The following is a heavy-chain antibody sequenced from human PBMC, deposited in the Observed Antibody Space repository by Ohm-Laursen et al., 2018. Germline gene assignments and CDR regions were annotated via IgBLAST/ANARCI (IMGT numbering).Heavy chain of an antibody. CDR3: ARSGNSDHSPLGY. CDR2: INSDGSNT. D-gene: IGHD5-12*01. Sequence: SLRLSCTASGFTFSNYWMHWVRQAPGKGLVWVSRINSDGSNTNYADSVKGRFTISRDNAKNTLYLQMSSLRGDDTSIYYCARSGNSDHSPLGYWGQGTLVTVSS. J-gene: IGHJ4*02. V-gene: IGHV3-74*01. CDR1: GFTFSNYW.